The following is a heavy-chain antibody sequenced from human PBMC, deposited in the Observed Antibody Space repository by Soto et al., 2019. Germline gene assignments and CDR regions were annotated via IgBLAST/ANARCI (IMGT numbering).Heavy chain of an antibody. D-gene: IGHD6-19*01. CDR1: GFTFSSYS. Sequence: PGGSLRLSCAASGFTFSSYSMNWVRQAPGKGLEWVSSISSSSSYIYYADSVKGRFTISRDNAKNSLYLQMNSLRAEDTAVYYCARNPAVAGTGGYYGMDVWGQGTTVTVSS. J-gene: IGHJ6*02. V-gene: IGHV3-21*01. CDR3: ARNPAVAGTGGYYGMDV. CDR2: ISSSSSYI.